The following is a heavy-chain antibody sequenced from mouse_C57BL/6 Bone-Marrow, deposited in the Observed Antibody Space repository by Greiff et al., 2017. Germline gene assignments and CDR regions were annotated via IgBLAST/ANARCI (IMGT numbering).Heavy chain of an antibody. CDR1: GYTFTSYW. CDR2: INPSSGYT. J-gene: IGHJ1*03. D-gene: IGHD2-3*01. V-gene: IGHV1-7*01. CDR3: ARPLGWLLPYFDV. Sequence: VKLVESGAELAKPGASVKLSCKASGYTFTSYWMHWVKQRPGQGLEWIGYINPSSGYTKYNPKFKDKATLTADKSSSTDYMQRSSLTYEDSAVYYCARPLGWLLPYFDVWGTGTTVTVSS.